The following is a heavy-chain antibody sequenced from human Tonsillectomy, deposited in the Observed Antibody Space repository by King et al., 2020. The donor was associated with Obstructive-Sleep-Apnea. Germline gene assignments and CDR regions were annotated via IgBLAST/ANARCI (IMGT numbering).Heavy chain of an antibody. CDR3: AREGRRGGYTPDAFDI. Sequence: VQLQESGPGLVKPSETLSLTCTVSGGSISSYYWSWIRQPPGKGLEWIGYIYYSGSTNYNPSLKSRVTISVDTSKNQFSLKLSSVTAADTAVYYCAREGRRGGYTPDAFDIWGQGTMVTVSS. J-gene: IGHJ3*02. CDR2: IYYSGST. D-gene: IGHD5-24*01. V-gene: IGHV4-59*01. CDR1: GGSISSYY.